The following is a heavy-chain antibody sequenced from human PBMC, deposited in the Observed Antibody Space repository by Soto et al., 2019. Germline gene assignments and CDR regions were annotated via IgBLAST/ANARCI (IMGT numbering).Heavy chain of an antibody. Sequence: QMQLRESGPGLVKPSGTLSLTCTVYGVSITNNHWWRWVRQPPGKGPGLIGEIYNTEIANYNPSLECRVVFSVDKSKNQFSLSLTFVTAADTAVYYCVSKLGPYYYGLDVWGQGTTVTVSS. V-gene: IGHV4-4*02. CDR2: IYNTEIA. D-gene: IGHD3-16*01. J-gene: IGHJ6*02. CDR1: GVSITNNHW. CDR3: VSKLGPYYYGLDV.